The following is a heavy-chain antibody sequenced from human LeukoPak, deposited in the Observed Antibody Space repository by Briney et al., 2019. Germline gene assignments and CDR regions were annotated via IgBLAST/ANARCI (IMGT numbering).Heavy chain of an antibody. V-gene: IGHV4-59*01. D-gene: IGHD6-19*01. Sequence: TETLSLTCTASDDSINRDFWTWIRQPPGKGLEWIGYIRYSGRTEYNPSLKSRFTISIDRSKNQFSLNLMSVTAADTAIYYCARLPDISGWPFDYWGQGMLVTVSS. CDR1: DDSINRDF. J-gene: IGHJ4*02. CDR3: ARLPDISGWPFDY. CDR2: IRYSGRT.